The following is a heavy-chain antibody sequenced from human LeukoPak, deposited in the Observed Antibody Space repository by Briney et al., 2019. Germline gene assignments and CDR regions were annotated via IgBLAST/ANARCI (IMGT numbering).Heavy chain of an antibody. J-gene: IGHJ4*02. CDR2: IYYSGST. CDR3: ARDFRRTDYYDFWSGYPKGHIDY. CDR1: GGSISSGDYY. V-gene: IGHV4-39*02. Sequence: SETLSLTCTVSGGSISSGDYYWGWIRQPPGKGLEWIGSIYYSGSTYYNPSLKSRVTISVDTSKNQFSLKLSSVTAADTAVYYCARDFRRTDYYDFWSGYPKGHIDYWGQGTLVTVSS. D-gene: IGHD3-3*01.